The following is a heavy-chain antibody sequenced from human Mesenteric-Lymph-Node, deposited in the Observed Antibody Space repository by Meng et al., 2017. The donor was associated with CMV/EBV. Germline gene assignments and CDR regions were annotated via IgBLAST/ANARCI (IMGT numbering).Heavy chain of an antibody. Sequence: QITLKDSGPTRVKPPHTLTLTCTFSGFSLSTSGVGVGWIRQPPGKALEWLALNYWDDDKRYSPSLKSRLTITKDTSKHQVVLTMTNMDPVDTATYYCAHSSGIAAAGPFYFDYWGQGTLVTVSS. CDR2: NYWDDDK. D-gene: IGHD6-13*01. CDR3: AHSSGIAAAGPFYFDY. CDR1: GFSLSTSGVG. V-gene: IGHV2-5*02. J-gene: IGHJ4*02.